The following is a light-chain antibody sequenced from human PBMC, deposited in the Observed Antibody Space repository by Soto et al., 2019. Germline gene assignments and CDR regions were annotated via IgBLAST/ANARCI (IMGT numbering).Light chain of an antibody. CDR2: KAS. J-gene: IGKJ1*01. CDR3: QHYNSYSEA. V-gene: IGKV1-5*03. Sequence: DIQLTQSPSFLSASVGDRITITCRASQGISSYFAWYQQKPGKAPKLLIYKASTLKSGVPSRFSGSGSGTEFTLTISSLQPDDFATYYCQHYNSYSEAFGQGTKVDI. CDR1: QGISSY.